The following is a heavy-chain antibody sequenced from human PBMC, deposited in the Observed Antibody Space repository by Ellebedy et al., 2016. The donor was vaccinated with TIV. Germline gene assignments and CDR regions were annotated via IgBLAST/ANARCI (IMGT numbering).Heavy chain of an antibody. J-gene: IGHJ4*02. CDR3: LPHDGLGY. Sequence: GESLKISCTASGFTFSSFSMNWVRQAPGKGLEWLSYIGTTTGSISYADSAKGRFTISRDNAKNSLHLQMNSLRADDTAVYYCLPHDGLGYWGQGTLVTVSS. CDR2: IGTTTGSI. CDR1: GFTFSSFS. V-gene: IGHV3-48*04. D-gene: IGHD1-1*01.